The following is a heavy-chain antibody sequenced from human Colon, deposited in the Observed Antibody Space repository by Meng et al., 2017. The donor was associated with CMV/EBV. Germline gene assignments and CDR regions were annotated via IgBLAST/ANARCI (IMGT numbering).Heavy chain of an antibody. D-gene: IGHD3-9*01. V-gene: IGHV3-53*05. CDR2: IYQSGTT. Sequence: GGSLRLSCAASGFTMGSNYMSWVRQAPQKGLEWVAVIYQSGTTYYADSVRGRFTISRDNSKNTLYLQMDSLRSEDTAVYFCAKESPLARAPFDLWGQGTPVTVSS. CDR3: AKESPLARAPFDL. CDR1: GFTMGSNY. J-gene: IGHJ4*02.